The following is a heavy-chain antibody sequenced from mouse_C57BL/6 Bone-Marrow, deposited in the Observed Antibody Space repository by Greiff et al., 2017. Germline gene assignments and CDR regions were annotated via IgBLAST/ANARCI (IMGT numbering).Heavy chain of an antibody. CDR3: ARGDVEFAY. CDR1: GYSFTGYY. J-gene: IGHJ3*01. Sequence: EVKLQQSGPELVKPGASVKISCKASGYSFTGYYMNWVKQSPEKSLEWIGEINPSTGGTTYNQKFKAKATLTVDKSSSTAYMQLKSLTSEDSAVYYCARGDVEFAYWGQGTLVTVSA. D-gene: IGHD3-3*01. CDR2: INPSTGGT. V-gene: IGHV1-42*01.